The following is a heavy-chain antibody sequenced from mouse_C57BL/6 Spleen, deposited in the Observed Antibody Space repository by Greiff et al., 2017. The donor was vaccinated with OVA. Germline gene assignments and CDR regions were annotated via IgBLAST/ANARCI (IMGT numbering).Heavy chain of an antibody. Sequence: VQLQQPGTQLVKPGASVKLSCKASGYTFTSYWMHWVKQRPGQGLEWIGNINPSNGGTNYNEKFKSKATLTVDKSSSTAYMQLSSLTSEDSAVYYCARATTALDWYFDVWGTGTTVTVSS. CDR3: ARATTALDWYFDV. CDR1: GYTFTSYW. V-gene: IGHV1-53*01. J-gene: IGHJ1*03. CDR2: INPSNGGT. D-gene: IGHD1-2*01.